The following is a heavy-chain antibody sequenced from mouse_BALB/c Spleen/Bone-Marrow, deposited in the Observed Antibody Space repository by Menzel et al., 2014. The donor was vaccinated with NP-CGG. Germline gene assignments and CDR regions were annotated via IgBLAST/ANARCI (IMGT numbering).Heavy chain of an antibody. CDR3: VRRDGNDAMDY. CDR2: IDTSDSFT. V-gene: IGHV1-69*01. Sequence: QVQLQQSGAELVMPGASVKMSCKASGYTFTDYWMHWVKQRPGQGLEWIGTIDTSDSFTIYNQNFKGKATLTVDESSTTAYMQLSSLTSEHSAVYYYVRRDGNDAMDYWGQGTSVAVSS. D-gene: IGHD2-3*01. J-gene: IGHJ4*01. CDR1: GYTFTDYW.